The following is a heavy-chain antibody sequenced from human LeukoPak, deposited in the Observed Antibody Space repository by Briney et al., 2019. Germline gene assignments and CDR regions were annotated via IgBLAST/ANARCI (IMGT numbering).Heavy chain of an antibody. D-gene: IGHD4-23*01. V-gene: IGHV3-74*01. J-gene: IGHJ4*02. Sequence: GGSLRLSCAVSGFTFSIYWMHWVGQAPGQGLVWVSRIDRDGSRINYADSVKGRFTISRDNGKNTLFLQMNSLRAEDAAVYYCVRGNDYGGPHYWGQGTLVTVSS. CDR3: VRGNDYGGPHY. CDR1: GFTFSIYW. CDR2: IDRDGSRI.